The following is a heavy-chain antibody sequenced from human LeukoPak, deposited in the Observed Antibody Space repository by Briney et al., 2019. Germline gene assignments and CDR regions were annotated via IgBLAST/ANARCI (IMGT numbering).Heavy chain of an antibody. D-gene: IGHD3-22*01. CDR2: ISSSSSTI. CDR1: GFTFSSYS. Sequence: GGSLRLSCAASGFTFSSYSMNWVRQAPGKGLEWVSYISSSSSTIYYADSVKGRFTISRDNAKNSLYLQMNSLRAEDTAVYYCARDSGYDAFDIWGQGTMVTVSS. CDR3: ARDSGYDAFDI. J-gene: IGHJ3*02. V-gene: IGHV3-48*01.